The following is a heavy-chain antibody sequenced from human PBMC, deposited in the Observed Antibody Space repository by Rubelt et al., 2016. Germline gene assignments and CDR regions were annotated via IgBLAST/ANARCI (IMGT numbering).Heavy chain of an antibody. Sequence: QVQLQESGPGLVKPSETLSLTCTVSGGSISSYYWSWIRQPAGKGLEWIGRIYTSGSTNYNPSLKGGITMSVETSKNQFSLKLSSVTAADTAVYYCARGKWELPAFDYWGQGTLVTVSS. D-gene: IGHD1-26*01. CDR2: IYTSGST. V-gene: IGHV4-4*07. CDR1: GGSISSYY. CDR3: ARGKWELPAFDY. J-gene: IGHJ4*02.